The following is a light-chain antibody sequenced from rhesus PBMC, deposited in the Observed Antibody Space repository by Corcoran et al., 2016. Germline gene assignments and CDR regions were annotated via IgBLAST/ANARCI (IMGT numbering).Light chain of an antibody. V-gene: IGKV1-22*01. CDR2: KAS. CDR1: QSISSW. Sequence: DIQLTQSPSSLSASVGDTVTITCRASQSISSWLDWYQQKPGKAPKLLIHKASSLKSGVPSRFSGSGSGTDFTLTISSLQPEDFSTYYCLQYSSSPWTFGQGTKVEIK. J-gene: IGKJ1*01. CDR3: LQYSSSPWT.